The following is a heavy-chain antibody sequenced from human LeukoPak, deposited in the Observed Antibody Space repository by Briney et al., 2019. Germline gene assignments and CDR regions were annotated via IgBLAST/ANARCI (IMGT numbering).Heavy chain of an antibody. V-gene: IGHV4-59*12. CDR3: ATRNSSGWYFDY. J-gene: IGHJ4*02. D-gene: IGHD6-19*01. Sequence: SETLSLTCTVSGGSISSYYWSWIRQPPRKGLEWIGYIYYSGSTNYNPSLKSRVTISVDKSKNQFSLKLSSVTAADTAVYYCATRNSSGWYFDYWGQGTLVTVSS. CDR2: IYYSGST. CDR1: GGSISSYY.